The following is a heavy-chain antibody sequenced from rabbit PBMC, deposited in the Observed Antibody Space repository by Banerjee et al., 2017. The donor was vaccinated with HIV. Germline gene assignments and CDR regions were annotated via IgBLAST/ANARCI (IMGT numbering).Heavy chain of an antibody. CDR2: IYAGSSGST. CDR3: ARAGSSYLYACNL. J-gene: IGHJ4*01. D-gene: IGHD8-1*01. CDR1: GFSFSSNYY. Sequence: QEQLVESGGGLVQPEGSLTLTCTASGFSFSSNYYMCWVRQAPGKGLEWIACIYAGSSGSTYYASWAKGRFTISKTSSTTVTLQMTSLTAADTATYFCARAGSSYLYACNLWGPGTLVTVS. V-gene: IGHV1S45*01.